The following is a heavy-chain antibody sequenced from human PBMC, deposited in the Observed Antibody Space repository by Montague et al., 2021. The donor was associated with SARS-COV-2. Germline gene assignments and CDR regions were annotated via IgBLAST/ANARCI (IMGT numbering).Heavy chain of an antibody. V-gene: IGHV4-4*02. J-gene: IGHJ6*02. CDR1: GGSISSSNW. Sequence: SETLSLTCAVSGGSISSSNWCWWGRQPPGERLVWSGEIYYSGSTNYYPPLKSRVTILADKSKNQFSLKMSSVLAADTAVYYCVRVHPLWFGELLFDYYYYYGMDVWGQGTTVTVSS. CDR2: IYYSGST. D-gene: IGHD3-10*01. CDR3: VRVHPLWFGELLFDYYYYYGMDV.